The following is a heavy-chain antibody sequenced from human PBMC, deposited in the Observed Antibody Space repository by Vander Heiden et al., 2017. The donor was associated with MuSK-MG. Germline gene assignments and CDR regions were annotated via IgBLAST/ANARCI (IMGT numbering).Heavy chain of an antibody. CDR1: GFTFSTYA. V-gene: IGHV3-30*04. Sequence: QVQLVESGGGVVQPGGSLRISCAASGFTFSTYAMHWVRQAPGKGLEWVSVISYDGNKKYYADSVKGRFTISRDNSKNTLYLQMNSLRTEDTAVFYCARDSQYYDYIWGSYRYSSNFDYWGQGTLVTVSS. D-gene: IGHD3-16*02. CDR3: ARDSQYYDYIWGSYRYSSNFDY. CDR2: ISYDGNKK. J-gene: IGHJ4*02.